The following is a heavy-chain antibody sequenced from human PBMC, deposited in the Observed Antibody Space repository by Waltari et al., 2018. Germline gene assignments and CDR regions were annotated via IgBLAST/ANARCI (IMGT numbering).Heavy chain of an antibody. V-gene: IGHV1-2*06. CDR1: GYSFTGYY. J-gene: IGHJ4*02. Sequence: QVQLVQSGSEVKKPGASVKVSCKTSGYSFTGYYIHWVRQAPGQGPEWMGRINPYSGGTNSAQKYQGRVTMTRDTSIRTAYMELRRLRSDDTAVYYCARRSTVTTGPDHWGQGTLVTVSS. D-gene: IGHD4-17*01. CDR3: ARRSTVTTGPDH. CDR2: INPYSGGT.